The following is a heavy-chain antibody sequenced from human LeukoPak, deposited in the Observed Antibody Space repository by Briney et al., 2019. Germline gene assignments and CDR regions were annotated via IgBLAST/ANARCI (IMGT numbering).Heavy chain of an antibody. CDR1: GFTFSSYA. D-gene: IGHD2-15*01. CDR2: ISGSGCST. CDR3: ATGGYCSGGSCYVIDY. V-gene: IGHV3-23*01. Sequence: PGGSLRLSCAASGFTFSSYAMSWVRQAPGKGLEWVSAISGSGCSTYYADSVKGRFTISRDNSKNTLYLQMNSLRAEDTAVYYCATGGYCSGGSCYVIDYWGQGTLVTVSS. J-gene: IGHJ4*02.